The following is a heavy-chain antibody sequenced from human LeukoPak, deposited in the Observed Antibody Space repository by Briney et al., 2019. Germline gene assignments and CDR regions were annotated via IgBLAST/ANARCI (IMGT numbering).Heavy chain of an antibody. D-gene: IGHD2-15*01. J-gene: IGHJ4*02. Sequence: GGSLRLSCAASRFTFSNAWMSWVRQSPGKGLQWVGRIKSKTDEGTTDYAAPVKGRFTISRDDSKNTLYLQMNSLKTEDTAVYYCTTESGGGPRYWGQGTLVTVSS. CDR3: TTESGGGPRY. CDR1: RFTFSNAW. V-gene: IGHV3-15*01. CDR2: IKSKTDEGTT.